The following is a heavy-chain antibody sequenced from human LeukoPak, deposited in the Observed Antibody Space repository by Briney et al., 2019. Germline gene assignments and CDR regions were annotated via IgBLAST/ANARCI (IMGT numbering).Heavy chain of an antibody. Sequence: GGSLRLSCTASGFTFSDSFMTWIRQAPGRGLEWVSYITSGTYTKFADSVKGRFTISRDNAKNSLYLQMNSLRAEDTATYYCARSWANAFDIWGQGTMVTVSP. V-gene: IGHV3-11*06. D-gene: IGHD4/OR15-4a*01. CDR2: ITSGTYT. CDR3: ARSWANAFDI. J-gene: IGHJ3*02. CDR1: GFTFSDSF.